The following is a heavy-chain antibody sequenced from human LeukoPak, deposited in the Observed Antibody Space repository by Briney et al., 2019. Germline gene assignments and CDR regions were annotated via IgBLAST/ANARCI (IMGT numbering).Heavy chain of an antibody. J-gene: IGHJ3*02. Sequence: PSETLSLTCTVSGGSISSYYCSWIRQPPGKGLEWIGYISYSGSTNYNPSLKSRVTISIDTSKNQFSLKLRSVTAAGTAIYYCARQGYDILTGYIDAFDIWGQGTMVTVSS. CDR1: GGSISSYY. CDR2: ISYSGST. V-gene: IGHV4-59*08. CDR3: ARQGYDILTGYIDAFDI. D-gene: IGHD3-9*01.